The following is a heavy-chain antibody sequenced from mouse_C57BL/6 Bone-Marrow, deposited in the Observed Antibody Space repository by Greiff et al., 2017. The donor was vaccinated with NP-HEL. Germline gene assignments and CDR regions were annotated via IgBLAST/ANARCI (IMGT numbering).Heavy chain of an antibody. CDR2: INPSSGYT. J-gene: IGHJ4*01. CDR1: GYTFTSYT. V-gene: IGHV1-4*01. CDR3: ARGGYYGYENYAMDY. Sequence: QVQLKQSGAELARPGASVKMSCKASGYTFTSYTMHWVKQRPGQGLEWIGYINPSSGYTKYNQKFKDKATLTADKSSSTAYMQLSSLTSEDSAVYYCARGGYYGYENYAMDYWGQGTSVTVSS. D-gene: IGHD2-2*01.